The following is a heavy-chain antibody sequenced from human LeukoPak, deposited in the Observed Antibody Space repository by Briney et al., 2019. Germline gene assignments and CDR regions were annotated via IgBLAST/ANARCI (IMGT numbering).Heavy chain of an antibody. CDR1: GGSFSGYY. CDR2: INHSGST. D-gene: IGHD5-18*01. V-gene: IGHV4-34*01. CDR3: ARAPPHPLWGHGYGFDY. Sequence: SETLSLTCAVYGGSFSGYYWSWIRQPPGKGLEWIGEINHSGSTNYNPSLKSRVTISVDTSKNQFSLKLSSVTAADTAVYYCARAPPHPLWGHGYGFDYWGQGTLVTVSS. J-gene: IGHJ4*02.